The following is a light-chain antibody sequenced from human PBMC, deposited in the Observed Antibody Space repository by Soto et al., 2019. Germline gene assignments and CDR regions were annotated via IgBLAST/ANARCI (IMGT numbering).Light chain of an antibody. Sequence: SYELTQPPSVSVSPGQTASITCSGDKLGDKYVCWYQQKPGQSPVLVIYQDTKRPSGIPERFSGSNSGNTATLTISGTQAMDEADYYCQAWDSSSLYVFGTGTKLTVL. J-gene: IGLJ1*01. CDR3: QAWDSSSLYV. CDR1: KLGDKY. CDR2: QDT. V-gene: IGLV3-1*01.